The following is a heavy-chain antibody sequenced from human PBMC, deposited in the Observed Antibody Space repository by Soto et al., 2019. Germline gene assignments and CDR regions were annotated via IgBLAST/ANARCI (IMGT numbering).Heavy chain of an antibody. CDR1: GFTFTDHF. J-gene: IGHJ4*02. CDR3: TRASFCRETSCPFGDY. D-gene: IGHD2-2*01. CDR2: TKAKVQSYAT. V-gene: IGHV3-72*01. Sequence: EVQLVESGGGLVQPGGSLRLSCAASGFTFTDHFMDWVRQAPGKGLEWVGRTKAKVQSYATEYAASVRGRFTVSRDNSKSSRYLQMNSLNTEDTAVYFCTRASFCRETSCPFGDYWGQGVLVTVSS.